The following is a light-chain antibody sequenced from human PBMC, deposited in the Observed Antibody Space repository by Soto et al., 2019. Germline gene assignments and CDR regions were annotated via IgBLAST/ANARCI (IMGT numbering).Light chain of an antibody. J-gene: IGKJ5*01. CDR2: GAS. Sequence: VVLTQSQGTLSLSPGERATLSCRASERLSSVYLAWYQQRPGQPPRLLIYGASSRATGIPDRFSGSGSGTDFTLTISRLEPEDFAVYYCQQRSNWLITFGQGTRLAIK. V-gene: IGKV3D-20*02. CDR1: ERLSSVY. CDR3: QQRSNWLIT.